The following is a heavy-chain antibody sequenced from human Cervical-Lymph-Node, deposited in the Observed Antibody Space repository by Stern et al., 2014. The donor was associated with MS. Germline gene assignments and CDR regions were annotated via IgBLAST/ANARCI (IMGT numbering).Heavy chain of an antibody. CDR3: ARQRYFDY. V-gene: IGHV5-51*01. CDR1: GYTFTSYW. J-gene: IGHJ4*02. CDR2: IFPGGSDI. Sequence: VQLVQSGPEVKRPGESLKISCQASGYTFTSYWIGWVRQMPGKGLEWIAIIFPGGSDIRSSPSFQGQVPISADKSSSTAYLQWNNLKASDTAIYYCARQRYFDYWGQGTLVTVSS.